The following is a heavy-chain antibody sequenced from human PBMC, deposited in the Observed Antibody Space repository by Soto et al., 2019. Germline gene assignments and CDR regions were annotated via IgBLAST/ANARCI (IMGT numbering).Heavy chain of an antibody. CDR3: ARVRYCSGGNCYGIDS. J-gene: IGHJ4*02. CDR1: GGSISSSSYY. V-gene: IGHV4-39*07. D-gene: IGHD2-15*01. Sequence: SETLSLTCTVSGGSISSSSYYWGRVRQPPGKGLEWIGIIYYSGSTKYNPSLKSRVTISVDTSKNQFSLRLSSVTAADTAVYYCARVRYCSGGNCYGIDSWGQGTPVTVSS. CDR2: IYYSGST.